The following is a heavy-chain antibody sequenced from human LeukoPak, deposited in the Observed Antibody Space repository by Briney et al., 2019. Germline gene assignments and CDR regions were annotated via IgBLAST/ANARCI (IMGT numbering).Heavy chain of an antibody. CDR3: ARDLVLGVWHIDY. V-gene: IGHV1-2*02. Sequence: ASVKVSCKSSGYTFTGYYMHWVRQAPGQGLKWIGWINPNSGGTNYAQKFQGRVTMTRDTSISTAYMELSRLRSDDTAVYYCARDLVLGVWHIDYWGQGTLVTVSS. J-gene: IGHJ4*02. D-gene: IGHD2-21*01. CDR2: INPNSGGT. CDR1: GYTFTGYY.